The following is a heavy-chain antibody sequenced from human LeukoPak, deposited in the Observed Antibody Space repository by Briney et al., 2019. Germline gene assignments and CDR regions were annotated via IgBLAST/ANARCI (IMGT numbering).Heavy chain of an antibody. D-gene: IGHD5-18*01. Sequence: TGGSLRLSCAASGFTFSSYSMNWVRQAPGKGLEWVSYISSSSSTIYYADSVKGRFTISRDNAKNSLYLQMNSLRAEDTALYYCARVGVDTAQAYHFDYWGQGTLVTVSS. CDR2: ISSSSSTI. CDR3: ARVGVDTAQAYHFDY. CDR1: GFTFSSYS. V-gene: IGHV3-48*04. J-gene: IGHJ4*02.